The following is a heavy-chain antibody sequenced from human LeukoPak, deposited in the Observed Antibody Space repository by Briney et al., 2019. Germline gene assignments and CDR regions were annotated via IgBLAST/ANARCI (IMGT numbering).Heavy chain of an antibody. CDR2: ISGSGGST. V-gene: IGHV3-23*01. CDR1: GFTFDDYV. D-gene: IGHD2-2*01. CDR3: AKDAPVNIVVVPAANS. J-gene: IGHJ4*02. Sequence: GGSLRPSCAASGFTFDDYVMHWVRQAPGKGLEWVSAISGSGGSTYYADSVKGRFTISRDNSKNTLYLQMNSLRAEDTAVYYCAKDAPVNIVVVPAANSWGQGTLVTVSS.